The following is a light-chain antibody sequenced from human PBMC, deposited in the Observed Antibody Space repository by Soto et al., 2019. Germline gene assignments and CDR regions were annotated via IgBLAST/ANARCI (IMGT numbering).Light chain of an antibody. CDR1: SSDVGGYKY. J-gene: IGLJ3*02. Sequence: HSVLTQPPSASGSPGQSVTISCTGTSSDVGGYKYVSWYQQHPGKAPKLMIYEVSKRPSGVPDRFSGSKSGNTASLTVSGLQAEDEADYYCSSYAGSILGVFGGGTQLTVL. CDR3: SSYAGSILGV. V-gene: IGLV2-8*01. CDR2: EVS.